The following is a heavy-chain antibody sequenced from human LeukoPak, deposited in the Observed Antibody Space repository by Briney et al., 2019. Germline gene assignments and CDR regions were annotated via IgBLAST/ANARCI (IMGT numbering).Heavy chain of an antibody. CDR1: GYTFTSYA. V-gene: IGHV1-2*02. J-gene: IGHJ6*03. CDR3: ARGDSLYCSGGSCPDRDYYYYMDV. CDR2: INPNSGGT. D-gene: IGHD2-15*01. Sequence: ASVKVSCKASGYTFTSYAISWVRQAPGQGLEWMGWINPNSGGTNYAQKFQGRVTMTRDTSISTAYMELSRLRSDDTAVYYCARGDSLYCSGGSCPDRDYYYYMDVWGKGTTVTVSS.